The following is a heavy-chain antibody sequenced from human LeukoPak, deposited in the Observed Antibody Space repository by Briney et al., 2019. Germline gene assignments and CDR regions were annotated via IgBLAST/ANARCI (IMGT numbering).Heavy chain of an antibody. D-gene: IGHD3-22*01. Sequence: SETLSLTCTISDGSISSYYWNWIRQSPGNGLEWIGHIHYSGSTHYNPSLQSRVSISIDTSKKHFSLNLRSVTAVDTAVYYCARWGHFDTSGYFVVDYWGQGTLVTVSS. CDR3: ARWGHFDTSGYFVVDY. J-gene: IGHJ4*02. CDR2: IHYSGST. CDR1: DGSISSYY. V-gene: IGHV4-59*01.